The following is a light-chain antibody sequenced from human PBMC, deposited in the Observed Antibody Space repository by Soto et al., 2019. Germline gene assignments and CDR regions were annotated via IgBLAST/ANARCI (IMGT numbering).Light chain of an antibody. CDR1: SSDVGGYNY. CDR3: SSYTSSSVV. V-gene: IGLV2-14*01. J-gene: IGLJ3*02. CDR2: DVS. Sequence: QSALTQPASVSGSPGQSITISCTGTSSDVGGYNYVSWYQQHPGKAPKLMIYDVSNRPSGVSNRFSGSKSGNTASLTISGVQAEYEADYYCSSYTSSSVVFGRGTKLTVL.